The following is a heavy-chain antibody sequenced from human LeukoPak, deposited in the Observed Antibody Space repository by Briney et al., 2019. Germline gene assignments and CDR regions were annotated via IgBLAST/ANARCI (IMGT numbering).Heavy chain of an antibody. CDR1: GVSISSSNNF. Sequence: SKTLSLTCTVSGVSISSSNNFWGWIRQPPGKGLERLGSRYYRGTTYYLPSLKSRVTITVDTSKNQFSLKLSSVTAADTAVYYCARHEEEDGYNSKTFDFWGQGTLVTVSS. J-gene: IGHJ4*02. D-gene: IGHD5-24*01. CDR3: ARHEEEDGYNSKTFDF. V-gene: IGHV4-39*01. CDR2: RYYRGTT.